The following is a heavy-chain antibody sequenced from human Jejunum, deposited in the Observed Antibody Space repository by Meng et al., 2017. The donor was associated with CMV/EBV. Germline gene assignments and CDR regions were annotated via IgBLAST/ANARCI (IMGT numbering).Heavy chain of an antibody. D-gene: IGHD1-26*01. V-gene: IGHV1-18*01. CDR2: ISAYNGNT. CDR1: GYTFTNYG. Sequence: HAQLVRSGGEVNKPVAPLKGSGKASGYTFTNYGITWVRQAPGQGLEWMGWISAYNGNTNYAQTLQGRVTMTTDTSTSTAYMELRSLRSDDTAVYYCARVEVGITSGDYWGQGTLVTVSS. J-gene: IGHJ4*02. CDR3: ARVEVGITSGDY.